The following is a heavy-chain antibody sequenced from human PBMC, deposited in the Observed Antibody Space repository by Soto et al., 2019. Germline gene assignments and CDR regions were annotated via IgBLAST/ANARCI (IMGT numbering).Heavy chain of an antibody. V-gene: IGHV3-72*01. Sequence: GSLRLSCAASGFTFSDQYMDWVRQAPGKGLEWVGRIRSKVVGYTTDYAASVKGRFTISRDDSKNSLYLQMNSLKTEDTAVYYCARGDQTNWGQGTLVTVSS. CDR1: GFTFSDQY. CDR3: ARGDQTN. J-gene: IGHJ1*01. CDR2: IRSKVVGYTT.